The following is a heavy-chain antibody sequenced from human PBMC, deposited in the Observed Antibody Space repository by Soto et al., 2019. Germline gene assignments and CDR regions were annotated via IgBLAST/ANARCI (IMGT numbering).Heavy chain of an antibody. CDR3: AREHYYDSSGLDY. CDR1: GGSISSGGYS. D-gene: IGHD3-22*01. CDR2: IYHSGST. J-gene: IGHJ4*02. V-gene: IGHV4-30-2*01. Sequence: SETLSLTCAVSGGSISSGGYSWSWIRQPPGKGLEWIGYIYHSGSTYYNPSLKSRVTISVDRSKNQFSLKLSSVTAADTAVYYCAREHYYDSSGLDYWGQGPLVTVYS.